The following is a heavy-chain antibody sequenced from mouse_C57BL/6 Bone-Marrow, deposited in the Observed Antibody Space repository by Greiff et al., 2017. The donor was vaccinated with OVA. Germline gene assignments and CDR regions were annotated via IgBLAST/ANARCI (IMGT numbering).Heavy chain of an antibody. J-gene: IGHJ1*03. D-gene: IGHD1-1*01. V-gene: IGHV1-55*01. Sequence: VQLQQPGAELVKPGASVKMSCKASGYTFTSYWITWVKQRPGQGLEWIGDIYPGSGSTNYNEKFKSKATLTVGTSSSTAYMQLSSLTSEDSAVYYCARRYYGSSWYFDVWGTGTTVTVSS. CDR1: GYTFTSYW. CDR2: IYPGSGST. CDR3: ARRYYGSSWYFDV.